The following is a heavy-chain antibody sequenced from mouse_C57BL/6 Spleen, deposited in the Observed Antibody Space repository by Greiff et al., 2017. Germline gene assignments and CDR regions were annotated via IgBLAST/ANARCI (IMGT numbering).Heavy chain of an antibody. V-gene: IGHV1-61*01. CDR3: ARGVYYDYSHWYFDV. D-gene: IGHD2-4*01. CDR2: IYPSDSET. J-gene: IGHJ1*03. Sequence: VQLQQPGAELVRPGSSVKLSCKASGYTFTSYWMDWVKQRPGQGLEWIGNIYPSDSETHYNQKFKDKATLTVDKSSSTAYMQLSSLTSEDSAVYYCARGVYYDYSHWYFDVWGTGTTVTVSS. CDR1: GYTFTSYW.